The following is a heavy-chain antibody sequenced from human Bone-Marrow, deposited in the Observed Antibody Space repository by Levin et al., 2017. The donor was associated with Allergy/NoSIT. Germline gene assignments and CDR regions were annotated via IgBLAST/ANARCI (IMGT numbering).Heavy chain of an antibody. CDR2: INPNNGGP. V-gene: IGHV1-2*06. CDR3: ARGRGSTVFGLSGDFEY. Sequence: GESLKISCQAFAYTFVGYYIHWVRQAPGQGLEWMGRINPNNGGPDYAQKFQGRVTMTRSTSLRSAYMELSGLRSDDTAVYYCARGRGSTVFGLSGDFEYWGQGSLVTVSS. J-gene: IGHJ4*02. CDR1: AYTFVGYY. D-gene: IGHD3/OR15-3a*01.